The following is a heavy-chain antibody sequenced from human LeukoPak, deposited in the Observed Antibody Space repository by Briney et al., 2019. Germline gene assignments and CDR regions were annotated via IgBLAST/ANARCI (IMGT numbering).Heavy chain of an antibody. V-gene: IGHV3-33*01. D-gene: IGHD2-2*01. J-gene: IGHJ6*03. CDR2: IWYDGSNK. Sequence: PGRSLRLSCAASGFTFSSYGMHWVRQAPGKGLEWVAVIWYDGSNKYYADSVKGRFTISRDNSKNTLYLQMNSLRAEDTAVYYCAREFVVVVPAVQYYCYYYMDVWGKGTTVTVSS. CDR3: AREFVVVVPAVQYYCYYYMDV. CDR1: GFTFSSYG.